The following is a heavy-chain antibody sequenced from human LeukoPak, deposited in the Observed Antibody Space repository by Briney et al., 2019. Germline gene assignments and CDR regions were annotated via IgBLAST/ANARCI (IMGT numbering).Heavy chain of an antibody. V-gene: IGHV3-7*03. CDR2: IKQDGSEK. J-gene: IGHJ3*02. D-gene: IGHD6-13*01. CDR3: ARDIDTAAGTGDAFDI. Sequence: GGSLRLSCAASGFTFSSYWMSWVRQAPGKGLEWVANIKQDGSEKYYVDSVKGRFTISRDNAKNSLYLQMNSLRAEDTAVYYCARDIDTAAGTGDAFDIWGQGTMVIVSS. CDR1: GFTFSSYW.